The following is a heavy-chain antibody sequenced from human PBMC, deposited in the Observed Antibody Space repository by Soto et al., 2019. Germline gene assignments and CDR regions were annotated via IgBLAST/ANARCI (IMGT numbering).Heavy chain of an antibody. D-gene: IGHD6-19*01. CDR2: INHSGST. CDR1: GGSFSGYY. CDR3: ARGHNSSGWYHGYYYYGMDV. Sequence: SETLSLTCAVYGGSFSGYYWSCIRQPPGKGLEWVVEINHSGSTNYNPSLKSRVTISVDTSKNQFSLKLSSVTAADTAVYYCARGHNSSGWYHGYYYYGMDVWGQGTTVTVSS. J-gene: IGHJ6*02. V-gene: IGHV4-34*01.